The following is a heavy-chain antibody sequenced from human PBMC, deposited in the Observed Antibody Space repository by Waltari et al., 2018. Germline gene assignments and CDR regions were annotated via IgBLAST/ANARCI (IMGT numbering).Heavy chain of an antibody. CDR2: INPNSCGT. V-gene: IGHV1-2*06. CDR1: GYTFTGYY. J-gene: IGHJ6*02. D-gene: IGHD1-26*01. Sequence: QVQLVQSGAEVKKPGASVKVSCKASGYTFTGYYMHWVRQAPGQGLEWMGRINPNSCGTNYAQKFQGSVTMTRDTSISTAYMELNSLRAEDTAVYYCARVLVGAIYYGMDVWGQGTTVTVSS. CDR3: ARVLVGAIYYGMDV.